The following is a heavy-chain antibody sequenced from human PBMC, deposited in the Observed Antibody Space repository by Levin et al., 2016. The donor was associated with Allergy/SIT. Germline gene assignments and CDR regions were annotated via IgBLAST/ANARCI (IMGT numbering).Heavy chain of an antibody. CDR3: ARGGDRGTSGRFDY. V-gene: IGHV3-7*03. J-gene: IGHJ4*02. D-gene: IGHD1-26*01. Sequence: GGSLRLSCAASGFTFSSYWMSWVRQAPGKGLEWVANIKQDGSEKYYVDSVKGRFTISRDNAKNSLYLQMNSLRAEDTAVYYCARGGDRGTSGRFDYWGQGTLVTVSS. CDR1: GFTFSSYW. CDR2: IKQDGSEK.